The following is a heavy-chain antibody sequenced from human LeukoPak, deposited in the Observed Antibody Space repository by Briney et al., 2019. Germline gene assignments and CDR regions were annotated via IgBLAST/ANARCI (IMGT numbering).Heavy chain of an antibody. Sequence: SETLSLTCTVYGGSISNYYWSWIRQPQGKRLEWIGYVSYSGSSCSNPSLESRVTISVDMSKNQFSLRLSSVTTSDTAVYYCSRLQGRGDNYLDYWGQGTLVTVSS. V-gene: IGHV4-59*08. CDR2: VSYSGSS. CDR1: GGSISNYY. J-gene: IGHJ4*02. D-gene: IGHD7-27*01. CDR3: SRLQGRGDNYLDY.